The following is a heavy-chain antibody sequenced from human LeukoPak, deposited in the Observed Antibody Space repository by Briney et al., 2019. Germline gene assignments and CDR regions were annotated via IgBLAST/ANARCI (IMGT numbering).Heavy chain of an antibody. J-gene: IGHJ6*03. CDR3: ARHALWSTSHMDV. D-gene: IGHD3-16*01. CDR2: IYYSGST. V-gene: IGHV4-59*08. CDR1: GGSMSSYY. Sequence: PSETLSLTCTVSGGSMSSYYWSWIRQTPGKGLEWIGHIYYSGSTKYNPSLKSRVTISVDTSKKQFSLKLSSVTAADTAVYYCARHALWSTSHMDVWGKGTTVTVSS.